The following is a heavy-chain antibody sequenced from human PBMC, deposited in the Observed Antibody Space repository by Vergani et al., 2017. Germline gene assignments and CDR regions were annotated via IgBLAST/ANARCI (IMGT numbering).Heavy chain of an antibody. Sequence: EVQLLESGGGLVQTGGSLRLSCAASGFTLSTYAMPCVRQAPGKGLEWVSTISSDGGSTYYGDSVKGRFPISRDNSKHTLSLQMDSLTAEDTAIYYCAVPQETSAYYYGGFDYWGQGILVTVSS. J-gene: IGHJ4*02. V-gene: IGHV3-23*01. CDR1: GFTLSTYA. CDR3: AVPQETSAYYYGGFDY. D-gene: IGHD3-22*01. CDR2: ISSDGGST.